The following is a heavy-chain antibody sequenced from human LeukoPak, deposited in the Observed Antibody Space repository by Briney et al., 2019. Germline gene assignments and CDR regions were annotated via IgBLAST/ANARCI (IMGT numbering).Heavy chain of an antibody. CDR2: IFHNGNT. CDR3: ARQTFLSDSSGFSAFDI. Sequence: SETLSLTCAVYGGSFSDYYWSWIRQPPGKGLEWIGEIFHNGNTNYNPSLKSRVTMSVDTSKSQFSLRLTSVTAADTSVFYCARQTFLSDSSGFSAFDIWGQGTLVTVSS. V-gene: IGHV4-34*12. D-gene: IGHD3-22*01. J-gene: IGHJ3*02. CDR1: GGSFSDYY.